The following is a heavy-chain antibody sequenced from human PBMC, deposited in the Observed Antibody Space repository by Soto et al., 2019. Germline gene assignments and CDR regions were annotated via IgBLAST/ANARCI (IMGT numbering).Heavy chain of an antibody. CDR2: INPNSGST. D-gene: IGHD3-16*01. Sequence: QVQLVQSAAEVKEPGASVKVSCKASGYTFIAYYIHWVRQAPGHGLEWMGWINPNSGSTKYAQKFQTWVTMTRDTSISTAYMELSRLKSDDTAVFYCARALGPDSYGPGRRWFDSWGQGTLVTVSS. CDR1: GYTFIAYY. CDR3: ARALGPDSYGPGRRWFDS. J-gene: IGHJ5*01. V-gene: IGHV1-2*04.